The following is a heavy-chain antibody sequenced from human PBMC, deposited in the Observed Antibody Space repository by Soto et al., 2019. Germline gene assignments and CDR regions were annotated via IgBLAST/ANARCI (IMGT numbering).Heavy chain of an antibody. CDR2: IHHTGST. CDR1: GGSISSYY. J-gene: IGHJ5*02. V-gene: IGHV4-59*01. CDR3: AREGAWFDT. Sequence: PSETLSLTCTVSGGSISSYYWTWIRQPPGKKLEWMGHIHHTGSTNYSPSLKSRVTVSLDTSKNQFSLRLSSVTAADTAVYYCAREGAWFDTRGQGNLLTASS. D-gene: IGHD3-16*01.